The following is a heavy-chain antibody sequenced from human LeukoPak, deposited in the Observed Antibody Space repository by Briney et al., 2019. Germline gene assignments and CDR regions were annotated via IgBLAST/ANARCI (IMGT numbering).Heavy chain of an antibody. J-gene: IGHJ6*02. CDR2: IRGSVGST. CDR1: GFTFRTYA. Sequence: GGSLRPSWAASGFTFRTYAMSWVRQAPGKGLEWVSAIRGSVGSTYYADSVKGRFTISRDNSKNTLYLQMNSLRAEDTAVYYCANHPITMVRGVAYYYGMDVWGQGTTVTVSS. D-gene: IGHD3-10*01. CDR3: ANHPITMVRGVAYYYGMDV. V-gene: IGHV3-23*01.